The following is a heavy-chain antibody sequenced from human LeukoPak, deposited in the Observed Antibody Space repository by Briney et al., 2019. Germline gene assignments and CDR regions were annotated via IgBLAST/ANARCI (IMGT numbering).Heavy chain of an antibody. CDR2: ISGIGTGT. CDR3: AKQFSSTWYPTFDY. Sequence: GGSLRLSCAASGFTFSSYSMNWVRQAPGKGLEWVSTISGIGTGTYYADSVKGRFTISRDNSKNTLYLQMSSLRAEDTAVYYCAKQFSSTWYPTFDYWGQGSLVTVSS. V-gene: IGHV3-23*01. D-gene: IGHD6-13*01. J-gene: IGHJ4*02. CDR1: GFTFSSYS.